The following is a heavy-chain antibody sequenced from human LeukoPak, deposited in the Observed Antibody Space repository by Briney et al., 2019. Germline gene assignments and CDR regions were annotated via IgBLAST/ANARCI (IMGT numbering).Heavy chain of an antibody. CDR2: ISAYNGNT. CDR1: GYTFTSYG. J-gene: IGHJ5*02. Sequence: ASVKVSCKASGYTFTSYGISWARQAPGQGLEWMGWISAYNGNTNYAQKLQGRVTMTTDTSTSTAYMELRSLRSDDTAVYYCARDRAAVAGTWMGAWFDPWGQGTLVTVSS. D-gene: IGHD6-19*01. V-gene: IGHV1-18*01. CDR3: ARDRAAVAGTWMGAWFDP.